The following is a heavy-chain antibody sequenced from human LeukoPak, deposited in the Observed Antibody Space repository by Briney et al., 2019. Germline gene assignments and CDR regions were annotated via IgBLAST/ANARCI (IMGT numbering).Heavy chain of an antibody. J-gene: IGHJ6*03. CDR1: GGPFSGYY. V-gene: IGHV4-34*01. CDR2: INHSGST. CDR3: ARADCSSTSYIGDYYYMDV. D-gene: IGHD2-2*01. Sequence: SETLSLTCTVYGGPFSGYYWSWIRQPPGKGLEWIGEINHSGSTNYNPSLKSRVTISVDTSKNQFSLKLSSVTAADTAVYYCARADCSSTSYIGDYYYMDVWGKGTTVTVSS.